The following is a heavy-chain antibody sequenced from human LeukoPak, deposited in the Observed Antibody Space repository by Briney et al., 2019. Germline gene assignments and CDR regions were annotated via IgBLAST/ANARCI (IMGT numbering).Heavy chain of an antibody. CDR3: ARDRSGSSCDP. D-gene: IGHD1-26*01. J-gene: IGHJ5*02. CDR2: ISSSSSYI. Sequence: GGSLRLSCAASGFTFRSYSMNWVRQAPGKGLEWVSSISSSSSYIYYADSVKGRFTISRDNAKNSLYLQMNSLRAEDTAVYYCARDRSGSSCDPWGQGTLVTVSS. CDR1: GFTFRSYS. V-gene: IGHV3-21*01.